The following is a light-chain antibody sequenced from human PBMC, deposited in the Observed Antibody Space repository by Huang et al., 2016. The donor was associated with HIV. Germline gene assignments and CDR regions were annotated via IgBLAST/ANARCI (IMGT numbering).Light chain of an antibody. Sequence: EIVMTQSPPTLSASPGERATLSCRASQSVKRVAWYQQRPGQAPKLLVYDVSSRATCTPARFSGSGSGTDFTLTINTLQSEDFALYYCQQYDDWPPWSFGQGTRVDMK. J-gene: IGKJ1*01. CDR1: QSVKR. CDR2: DVS. CDR3: QQYDDWPPWS. V-gene: IGKV3-15*01.